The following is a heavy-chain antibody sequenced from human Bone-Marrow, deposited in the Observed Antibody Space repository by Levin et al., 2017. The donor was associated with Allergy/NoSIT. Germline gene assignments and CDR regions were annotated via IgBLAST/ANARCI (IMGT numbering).Heavy chain of an antibody. CDR1: GFTFIKYA. V-gene: IGHV3-30-3*01. Sequence: LAGGSLRLSCAASGFTFIKYAMHWVRQAPGKGLEWVAVIGYDGSYQYYTDSVKGRFTISRDNSRNTLYLQMNSLRTEDTAVYYCASGWWAIVPRDASNYFLEHNYDYWGRGTLVTVSS. CDR2: IGYDGSYQ. D-gene: IGHD1-26*01. CDR3: ASGWWAIVPRDASNYFLEHNYDY. J-gene: IGHJ4*02.